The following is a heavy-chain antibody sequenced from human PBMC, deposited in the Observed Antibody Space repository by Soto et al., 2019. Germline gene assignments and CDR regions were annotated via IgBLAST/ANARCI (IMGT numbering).Heavy chain of an antibody. CDR2: ISYDGSNK. D-gene: IGHD6-19*01. J-gene: IGHJ4*02. V-gene: IGHV3-30-3*01. Sequence: GGSLRLSCAASGFTFSSYAMHWVRQAPGKGLEWVAVISYDGSNKYYADSVKGRFTISRDNSKNTLYLQMNSLRAEDTAVYYCATSGRYSSGWYSYLDYWGQGTLVTVSS. CDR1: GFTFSSYA. CDR3: ATSGRYSSGWYSYLDY.